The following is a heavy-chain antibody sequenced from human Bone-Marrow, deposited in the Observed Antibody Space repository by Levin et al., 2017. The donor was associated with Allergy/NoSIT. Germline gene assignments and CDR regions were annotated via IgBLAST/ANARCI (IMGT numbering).Heavy chain of an antibody. J-gene: IGHJ6*03. Sequence: SETLSLTCAVSGSSISSDYYWGWIRQPPGKGLEWIGNIHETGSTKYNPSLKSRATISVDTSKNQFSLQLNSVTAADTAVYFCAREYYMDVWGKGTTVTVSS. V-gene: IGHV4-38-2*02. CDR1: GSSISSDYY. CDR3: AREYYMDV. CDR2: IHETGST.